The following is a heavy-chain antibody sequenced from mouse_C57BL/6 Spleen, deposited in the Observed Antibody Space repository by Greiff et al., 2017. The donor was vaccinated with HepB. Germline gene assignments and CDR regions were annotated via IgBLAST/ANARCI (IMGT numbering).Heavy chain of an antibody. CDR3: ARGAYDYDGGFAY. J-gene: IGHJ3*01. Sequence: VQLQQSGPELVKPGASVKISCKASGYTFTDYYMNWVKQSHGKSLEWIGDINPNNGGTSYNQKFKGKATLTVDKSSSTAYMELRSLTSEDSAVYYCARGAYDYDGGFAYWGQGTLVTVSA. CDR2: INPNNGGT. D-gene: IGHD2-4*01. V-gene: IGHV1-26*01. CDR1: GYTFTDYY.